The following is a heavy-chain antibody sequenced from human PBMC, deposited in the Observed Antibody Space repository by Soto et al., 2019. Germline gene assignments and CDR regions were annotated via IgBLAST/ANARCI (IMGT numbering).Heavy chain of an antibody. J-gene: IGHJ5*02. CDR3: ARSITMVRGVISWFDP. Sequence: ASVKVACKASGYTFTSYAMHWVRQAPGQRLEWMGWINAGNGNTKYSQKFQGRVTITRDTSAGTAYMELSSLRSEDTAVYYCARSITMVRGVISWFDPWGQGTLVTVS. CDR1: GYTFTSYA. CDR2: INAGNGNT. D-gene: IGHD3-10*01. V-gene: IGHV1-3*01.